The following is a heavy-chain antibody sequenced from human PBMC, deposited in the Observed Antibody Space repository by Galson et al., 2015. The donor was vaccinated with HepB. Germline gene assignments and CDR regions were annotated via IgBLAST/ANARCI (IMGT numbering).Heavy chain of an antibody. Sequence: QSGAEVKKPGESLKISCTGSGYSFTSYWIGWVRQMPGKGLEWMGIIYPGDSDTRYSPSFQGQVTISADKSISTAYLQWSSLKASDTAMYYCARSRPRVAVAGLAPSVGDYWGQGTLVTVSS. CDR2: IYPGDSDT. CDR1: GYSFTSYW. V-gene: IGHV5-51*01. D-gene: IGHD6-19*01. CDR3: ARSRPRVAVAGLAPSVGDY. J-gene: IGHJ4*02.